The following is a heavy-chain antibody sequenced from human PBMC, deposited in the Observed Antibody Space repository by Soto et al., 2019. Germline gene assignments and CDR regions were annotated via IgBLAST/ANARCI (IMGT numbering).Heavy chain of an antibody. J-gene: IGHJ4*02. CDR2: ISNDGSST. V-gene: IGHV3-74*01. CDR3: ARDYWGSFDY. CDR1: GFTFSSYW. Sequence: EVQLVESGGGLVQPGGSLRLSCAASGFTFSSYWMYCVRLTPGKGLVWVSRISNDGSSTGYADHVEGRFTSSRDNARNTLFLQMNSLTAEDTAVYYCARDYWGSFDYWGQGTLVTVSS. D-gene: IGHD3-16*01.